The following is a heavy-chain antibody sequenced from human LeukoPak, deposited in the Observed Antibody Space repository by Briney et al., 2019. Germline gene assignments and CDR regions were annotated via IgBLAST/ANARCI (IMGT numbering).Heavy chain of an antibody. D-gene: IGHD2-15*01. J-gene: IGHJ4*02. CDR1: GYTFTSYG. CDR3: ARTGYCSGGSCYWSASDY. Sequence: ASVKVSCKASGYTFTSYGISWVRQAPGQGLEWMGWISAYNGNTNYAQKLQGRVTMTTDTSTSIAYMELRSLRSDDTAVYYCARTGYCSGGSCYWSASDYWGQGTLVTVSS. V-gene: IGHV1-18*01. CDR2: ISAYNGNT.